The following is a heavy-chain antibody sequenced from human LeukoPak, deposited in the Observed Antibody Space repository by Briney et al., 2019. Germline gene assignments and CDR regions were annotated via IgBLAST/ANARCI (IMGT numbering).Heavy chain of an antibody. Sequence: GRSLRLSCAASGFTFDDYAMHWVRQAPGKGLEWVSGISWNSGSIGYADSVKGRFTISRDIAKNSLYLQMNSLRAEDMALYYCAKASLGDYFDYWGQGTLVTVSS. CDR1: GFTFDDYA. CDR3: AKASLGDYFDY. CDR2: ISWNSGSI. D-gene: IGHD1-26*01. J-gene: IGHJ4*02. V-gene: IGHV3-9*03.